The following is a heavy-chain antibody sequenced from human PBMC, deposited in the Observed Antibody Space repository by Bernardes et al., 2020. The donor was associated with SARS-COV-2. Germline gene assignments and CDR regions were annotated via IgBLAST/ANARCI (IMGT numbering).Heavy chain of an antibody. CDR2: IYRGGNT. CDR3: ARRRAGGWDLDY. CDR1: GFTVSDSY. Sequence: GGSLRLSCAPTGFTVSDSYMTWVRQAPGKGLEWVSVIYRGGNTYYADSVRGRFTISRDSSKNTLYLQMNSLRPEDTAVYYCARRRAGGWDLDYWGQGNLVTVSS. V-gene: IGHV3-66*02. D-gene: IGHD6-19*01. J-gene: IGHJ4*02.